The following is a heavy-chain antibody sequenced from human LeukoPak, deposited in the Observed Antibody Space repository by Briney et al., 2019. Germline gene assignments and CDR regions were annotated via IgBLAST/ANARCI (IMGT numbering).Heavy chain of an antibody. V-gene: IGHV4-39*01. CDR1: SGSISNSNYY. Sequence: SETLSLTCSVSSGSISNSNYYWGWIRQPPGKGLEWIGSIFYSGSTDYNPSLKSRVTISVDTSKNQFSLTLNSVTAADTAVYFCARYHGSGRGPDYWGQGTLVTVSS. CDR3: ARYHGSGRGPDY. D-gene: IGHD3-10*01. CDR2: IFYSGST. J-gene: IGHJ4*02.